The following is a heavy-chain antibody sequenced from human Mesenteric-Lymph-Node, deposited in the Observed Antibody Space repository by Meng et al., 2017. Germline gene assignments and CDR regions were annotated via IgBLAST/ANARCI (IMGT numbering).Heavy chain of an antibody. Sequence: ASVKVSCKASGYTFTNYDFTWVRQAPGQGLEWMGWIDGYYPNTNYAQKFQGRVTMTTDTSTSTVYMELRSLRSDDTAVYFCARVKIWSGLSESYYYYGMDVWGQGTTVTVSS. V-gene: IGHV1-18*01. D-gene: IGHD3-3*01. CDR2: IDGYYPNT. CDR1: GYTFTNYD. CDR3: ARVKIWSGLSESYYYYGMDV. J-gene: IGHJ6*02.